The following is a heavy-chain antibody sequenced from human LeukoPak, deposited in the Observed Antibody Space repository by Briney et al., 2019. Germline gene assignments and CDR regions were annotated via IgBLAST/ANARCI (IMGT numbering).Heavy chain of an antibody. J-gene: IGHJ5*02. CDR3: ATHLSRP. D-gene: IGHD3-3*02. V-gene: IGHV4-39*07. CDR2: INHSGST. Sequence: SETLSLTCTVSGGSISSSSYYWGWIRQPPGKGLEWIGEINHSGSTNYNPSLKSRVTISVDTSKNQFSLKLSPVTAADTAVYYCATHLSRPWGQGTLVTVSS. CDR1: GGSISSSSYY.